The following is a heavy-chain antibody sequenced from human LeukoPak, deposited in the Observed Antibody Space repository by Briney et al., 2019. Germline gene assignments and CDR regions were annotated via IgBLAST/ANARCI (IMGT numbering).Heavy chain of an antibody. CDR2: ISYDGSNK. V-gene: IGHV3-30*04. J-gene: IGHJ6*02. Sequence: GGSLRLSCVASGFTFSSYAMHWVRQAPGKGLEWVAVISYDGSNKYYADSVKGRFTISRDKSKNTLYLQMNSLRAEDTAVYYCAKHIVGVNNAMDVWGQGTTVTVSS. D-gene: IGHD1-26*01. CDR3: AKHIVGVNNAMDV. CDR1: GFTFSSYA.